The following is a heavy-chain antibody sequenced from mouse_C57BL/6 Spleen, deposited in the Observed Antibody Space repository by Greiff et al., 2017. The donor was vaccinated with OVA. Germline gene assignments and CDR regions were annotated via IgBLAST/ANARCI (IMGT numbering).Heavy chain of an antibody. J-gene: IGHJ3*01. D-gene: IGHD2-4*01. CDR3: ARDDDSSFAY. CDR1: GYSITSGYY. V-gene: IGHV3-6*01. CDR2: ISYDGSN. Sequence: EVKLMESGPGLVKPSQSLSLTCSVTGYSITSGYYWNWIRQFPGNKLEWMGYISYDGSNNYNPSLKNRISITRDTSKNQFFLKLNSVTTEDTATYYCARDDDSSFAYWGQGTLVTVSA.